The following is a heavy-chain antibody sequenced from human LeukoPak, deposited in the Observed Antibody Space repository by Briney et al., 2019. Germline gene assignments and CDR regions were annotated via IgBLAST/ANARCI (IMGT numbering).Heavy chain of an antibody. J-gene: IGHJ4*02. D-gene: IGHD6-6*01. Sequence: ASVKVSCKASGYTFTSYYMHWVRQAPGQGLEWMGWISAYNGNTNYAQKLQGRVTMTTDTSTSTAYMELRSLRSDDTAVYYCAAANLAARPYYFDYWGQGTLVTVSS. CDR1: GYTFTSYY. CDR3: AAANLAARPYYFDY. V-gene: IGHV1-18*04. CDR2: ISAYNGNT.